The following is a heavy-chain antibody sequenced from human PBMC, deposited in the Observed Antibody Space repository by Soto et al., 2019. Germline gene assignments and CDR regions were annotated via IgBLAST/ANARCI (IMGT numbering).Heavy chain of an antibody. Sequence: EEQLLQSGGDLAQPGGSLRLSCEAAGFTFSSYAMSWVRQAPGKGLEWVSSISGSGDNTNYADSVKGRFTIPRDNSQNTLYLQMNRLRVEDTAVYYCAQDVFGVWFGELLSFDYWGQGTLVTVSS. CDR2: ISGSGDNT. V-gene: IGHV3-23*01. J-gene: IGHJ4*02. D-gene: IGHD3-10*01. CDR1: GFTFSSYA. CDR3: AQDVFGVWFGELLSFDY.